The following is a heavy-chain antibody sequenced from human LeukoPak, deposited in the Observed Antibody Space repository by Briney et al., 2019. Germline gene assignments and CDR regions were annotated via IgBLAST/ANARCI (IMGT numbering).Heavy chain of an antibody. D-gene: IGHD5-18*01. CDR1: GFTFGDHA. J-gene: IGHJ6*02. CDR2: IRNKAYRGTT. CDR3: ARGPIQLWIHNAMDV. V-gene: IGHV3-49*04. Sequence: HPGGSLRLSCTGSGFTFGDHAMSWVRQAPGKGLEWVGFIRNKAYRGTTEYAASVKGRFTISRDDSASIAYLQMNSLRTEDTAVYYCARGPIQLWIHNAMDVWGQGTTVTVSS.